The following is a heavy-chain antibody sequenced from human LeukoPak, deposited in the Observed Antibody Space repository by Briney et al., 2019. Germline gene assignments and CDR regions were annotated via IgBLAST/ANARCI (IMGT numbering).Heavy chain of an antibody. J-gene: IGHJ6*02. D-gene: IGHD4-4*01. Sequence: PSETLSLTCTVSGGSISSYYWSWIRQPAGKGLEWIGRIYTSGSTNYNPSLKSRVTMSVDTSKNQFSLKLSSVTAADTAVYYCARCGATVTTYYYGMDVWGQGTTVTVSS. CDR1: GGSISSYY. V-gene: IGHV4-4*07. CDR3: ARCGATVTTYYYGMDV. CDR2: IYTSGST.